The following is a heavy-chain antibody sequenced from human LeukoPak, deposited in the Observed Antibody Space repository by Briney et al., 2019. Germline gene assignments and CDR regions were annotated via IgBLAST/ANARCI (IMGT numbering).Heavy chain of an antibody. Sequence: ASVKVSCKASGYTFTGYYTHWVRQAPGQGLEWMGIINPSGGSTSYAQKFQGRVTMTRDTSTSTVYMELSSLRSEDTAVYYCARWMGRMVGFDYWGQGTLVTVSS. CDR1: GYTFTGYY. CDR2: INPSGGST. V-gene: IGHV1-46*01. J-gene: IGHJ4*02. D-gene: IGHD2-8*01. CDR3: ARWMGRMVGFDY.